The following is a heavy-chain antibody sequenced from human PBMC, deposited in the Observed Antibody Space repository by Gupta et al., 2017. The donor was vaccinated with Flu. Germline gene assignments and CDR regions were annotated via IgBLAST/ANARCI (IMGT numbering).Heavy chain of an antibody. D-gene: IGHD2-2*01. CDR2: IYYSGST. CDR3: AREAGGYYYYYGLDD. V-gene: IGHV4-30-4*01. CDR1: GGSSSSHAHY. J-gene: IGHJ6*02. Sequence: QVQLQESGPGLVKPSHTLSLTCTVSGGSSSSHAHYWTWIRQVPGKGLEWIGSIYYSGSTSYSPSLTGRLTISVDTSKNQFSLRLTTVTAADTAVDYGAREAGGYYYYYGLDDWGQGTTVTVSS.